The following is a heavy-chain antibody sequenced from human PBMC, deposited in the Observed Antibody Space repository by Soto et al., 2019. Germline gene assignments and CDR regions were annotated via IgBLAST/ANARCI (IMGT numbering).Heavy chain of an antibody. V-gene: IGHV2-5*02. CDR3: AHRGGSSPYSGSYYFDY. D-gene: IGHD1-26*01. J-gene: IGHJ4*02. Sequence: SGPTLVKPTQTLTLTCTFSGFSLSTSGVGVGWIRQPPGKALEWLALIYWDDDKRYSPSLKSRLTITKDTSKNQLVLTMTNMDPVDTATYYCAHRGGSSPYSGSYYFDYWGQGTLVTVSS. CDR1: GFSLSTSGVG. CDR2: IYWDDDK.